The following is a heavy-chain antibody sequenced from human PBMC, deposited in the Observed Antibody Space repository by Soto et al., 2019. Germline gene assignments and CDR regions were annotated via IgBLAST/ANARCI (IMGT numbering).Heavy chain of an antibody. CDR1: GFTFSSYA. J-gene: IGHJ4*02. D-gene: IGHD2-2*01. Sequence: PGWSLRLSCAASGFTFSSYAMSLVRQAPGKGLEWVSAISGSGGSTYYADSVKGRFTISRDNSKNTLYLQMNSLRAEDTAVYYCAKRYTIVVVPADTIFEYWGQGTLVTVSS. CDR3: AKRYTIVVVPADTIFEY. CDR2: ISGSGGST. V-gene: IGHV3-23*01.